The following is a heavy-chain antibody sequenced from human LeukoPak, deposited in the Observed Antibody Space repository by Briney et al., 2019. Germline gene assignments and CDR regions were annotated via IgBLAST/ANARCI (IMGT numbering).Heavy chain of an antibody. D-gene: IGHD6-13*01. Sequence: GGSLRLSCAASGFTFSSYAMNWVRQAPGKGLEWVSGISGSGGSTYYADSEKGRVTISRDNSKNTLYLQMNSLRAEDTAVYYCAKDLSSSWNYFDYWGQGTLVTVSS. CDR1: GFTFSSYA. V-gene: IGHV3-23*01. J-gene: IGHJ4*02. CDR3: AKDLSSSWNYFDY. CDR2: ISGSGGST.